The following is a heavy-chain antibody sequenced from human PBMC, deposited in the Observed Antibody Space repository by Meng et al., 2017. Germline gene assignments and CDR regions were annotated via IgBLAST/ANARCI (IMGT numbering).Heavy chain of an antibody. V-gene: IGHV3-21*04. Sequence: GGSLRLSCAASGFTFSSYSMNWVRQAPGKGLEWVSSISSSNSYIYYADSVKGRFTISRDNAKNSLYLQMNSLRAEDTAVYYCAKDRAYYYDSSLAEAFDIWGQGTMVTVSS. CDR3: AKDRAYYYDSSLAEAFDI. CDR2: ISSSNSYI. J-gene: IGHJ3*02. D-gene: IGHD3-22*01. CDR1: GFTFSSYS.